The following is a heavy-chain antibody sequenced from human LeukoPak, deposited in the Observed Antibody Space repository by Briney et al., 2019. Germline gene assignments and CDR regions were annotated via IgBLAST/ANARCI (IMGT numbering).Heavy chain of an antibody. J-gene: IGHJ5*02. V-gene: IGHV3-21*01. Sequence: PGGSLRLSCVASRFTFTSHWMNWVRQAPGKGLEWVSSISSSSSYIYYADSVKGRFTISRDNAKNSLYLQMNSLRAEDTAVYYCASSGHSYGDAWFDPWGQGTLVTVSS. CDR3: ASSGHSYGDAWFDP. CDR1: RFTFTSHW. D-gene: IGHD5-18*01. CDR2: ISSSSSYI.